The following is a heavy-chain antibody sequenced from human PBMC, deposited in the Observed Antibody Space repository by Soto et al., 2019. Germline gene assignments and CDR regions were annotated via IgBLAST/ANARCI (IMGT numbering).Heavy chain of an antibody. CDR3: AKGLGNAKEV. CDR1: GFNVGSYG. CDR2: LTGSGLKA. D-gene: IGHD2-8*01. J-gene: IGHJ6*02. V-gene: IGHV3-23*04. Sequence: EVQLVESGGGLVQPGGSLRLSCSASGFNVGSYGMSWVRQAPGKGLEWVSGLTGSGLKAYYTDSVKGWFTFSRDNSRNTVYLQMSGLRVEDTAVFLCAKGLGNAKEVWGQGTTVTVSS.